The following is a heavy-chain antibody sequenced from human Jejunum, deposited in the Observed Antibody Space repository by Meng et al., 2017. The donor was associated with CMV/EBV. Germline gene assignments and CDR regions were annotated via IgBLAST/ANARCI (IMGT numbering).Heavy chain of an antibody. V-gene: IGHV4-4*07. J-gene: IGHJ4*02. CDR2: INTSGST. CDR1: SGSTTSYS. D-gene: IGHD3-22*01. Sequence: EVGPGLLKSSEPSSPTCPVSSGSTTSYSWHWIRRPVGKRLEWIGRINTSGSTTYNPSIKSRVTMSLDTSKNQFSLKLSSVTAADTAMYYCAKPYSDKSNFDYWGQGTLVTVSS. CDR3: AKPYSDKSNFDY.